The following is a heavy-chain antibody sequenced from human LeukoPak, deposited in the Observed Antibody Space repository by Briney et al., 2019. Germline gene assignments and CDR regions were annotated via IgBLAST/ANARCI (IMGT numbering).Heavy chain of an antibody. CDR1: GFTFSSYG. Sequence: GGSLRLSCAASGFTFSSYGIHWVRQAPGRGLGWVAVISYGGGNKYCAGSVKGRFTISRDNSNDTLYLQMNSLRAEDTALYYCAKDQGHIVASIYHYSGMDVWGQGTTVTVSS. V-gene: IGHV3-30*18. CDR3: AKDQGHIVASIYHYSGMDV. D-gene: IGHD5-12*01. CDR2: ISYGGGNK. J-gene: IGHJ6*02.